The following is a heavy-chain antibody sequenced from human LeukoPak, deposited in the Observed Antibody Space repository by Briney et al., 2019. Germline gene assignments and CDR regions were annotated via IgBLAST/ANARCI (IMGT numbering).Heavy chain of an antibody. V-gene: IGHV4-34*01. CDR3: ARLGGVTYYYYYMDV. J-gene: IGHJ6*03. CDR1: GGSFSGYY. CDR2: INHSGST. D-gene: IGHD2-8*02. Sequence: SETLSLTCAVYGGSFSGYYWSWIRQPPGKGLEWIGEINHSGSTNYNPSLKSRVTISVDTSKNQFSLKLSSVTAADTAVYYCARLGGVTYYYYYMDVWGKGTTVTVSS.